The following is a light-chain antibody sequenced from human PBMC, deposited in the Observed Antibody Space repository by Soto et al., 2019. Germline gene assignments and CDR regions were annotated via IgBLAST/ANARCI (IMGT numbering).Light chain of an antibody. CDR2: DAS. Sequence: DIRMTQSPSTLSASGGDRVVITCPASQDISKWLACYQQKPWKPPKLLIYDASVLDGVVPSRFNGSGYGTEFTLTISGLQPEDFATFYCQQYDSFPWTLGPRTNVDIK. CDR3: QQYDSFPWT. CDR1: QDISKW. J-gene: IGKJ1*01. V-gene: IGKV1-5*01.